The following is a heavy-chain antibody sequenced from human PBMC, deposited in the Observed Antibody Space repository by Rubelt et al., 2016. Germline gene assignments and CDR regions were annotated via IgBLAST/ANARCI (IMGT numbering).Heavy chain of an antibody. J-gene: IGHJ4*02. CDR3: ARLPVATIYGFDY. Sequence: SLTCTVSGGSISSMSYYWGWIRQPPGEGLDWIASVYYSGAAYYNPSLESRVTISVDTSDHQFSLTLYSVTAADTAVYYCARLPVATIYGFDYWAQGTLVTVSS. V-gene: IGHV4-39*01. D-gene: IGHD5-12*01. CDR2: VYYSGAA. CDR1: GGSISSMSYY.